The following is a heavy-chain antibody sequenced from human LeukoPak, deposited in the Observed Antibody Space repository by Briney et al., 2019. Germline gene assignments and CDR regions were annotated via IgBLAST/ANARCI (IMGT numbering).Heavy chain of an antibody. Sequence: GGSLRLSCAASGFTFSSYGMSWVRQAPGKGLEWVAFIRYDGSNKYYADSVKGRFTISRDNSKDTLYLQMNSLRAEDTAVYYCAKRGGAAAGYYYYYMDVWGKGTTVTISS. CDR3: AKRGGAAAGYYYYYMDV. J-gene: IGHJ6*03. CDR1: GFTFSSYG. CDR2: IRYDGSNK. D-gene: IGHD6-13*01. V-gene: IGHV3-30*02.